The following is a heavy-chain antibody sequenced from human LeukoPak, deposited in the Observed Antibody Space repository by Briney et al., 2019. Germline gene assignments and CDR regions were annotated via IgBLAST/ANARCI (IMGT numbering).Heavy chain of an antibody. Sequence: SETLSLTCAVYGGSFSGYYWSWIRQPPGKGLEWIGEINHSGSTNYNPSLKSRVTISVDTSKSQFSLKLSSVTAADTAVYYCATSSSSPLYYYYYYMDVWGKGTTVTVSS. V-gene: IGHV4-34*01. J-gene: IGHJ6*03. CDR2: INHSGST. CDR1: GGSFSGYY. CDR3: ATSSSSPLYYYYYYMDV. D-gene: IGHD6-6*01.